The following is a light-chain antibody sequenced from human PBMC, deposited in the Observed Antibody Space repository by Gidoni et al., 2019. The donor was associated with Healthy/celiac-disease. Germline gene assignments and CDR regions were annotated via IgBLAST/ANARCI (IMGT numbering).Light chain of an antibody. CDR1: QSVSSS. J-gene: IGKJ3*01. CDR2: NAS. V-gene: IGKV3-11*01. Sequence: ETVLTQTPHTLSLSPGERATLSCSASQSVSSSLAWYQQKPGQDPRLLIYNASKRATGIPARFSGSGSGTDFTLTISSLGPEDFAVYYCQHRSNWPPAFTFGPGTKVDIK. CDR3: QHRSNWPPAFT.